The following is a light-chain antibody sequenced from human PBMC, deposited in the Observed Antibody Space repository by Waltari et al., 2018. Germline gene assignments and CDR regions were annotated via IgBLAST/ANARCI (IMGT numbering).Light chain of an antibody. V-gene: IGKV3-11*01. J-gene: IGKJ2*01. Sequence: TVLTQSPATLSLSPGGRATISSRASQTVRTYLDWYQQKPGQAPRLLLFDASTRATGIPAKFSGSGSGTDFTLTVSNLEREEFAIYYCQQRSNWPYTFGQGTRVEIK. CDR2: DAS. CDR3: QQRSNWPYT. CDR1: QTVRTY.